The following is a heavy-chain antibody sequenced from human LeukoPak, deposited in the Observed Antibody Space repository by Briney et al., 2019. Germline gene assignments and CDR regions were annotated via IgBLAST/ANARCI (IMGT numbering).Heavy chain of an antibody. J-gene: IGHJ4*02. V-gene: IGHV4-61*08. CDR2: IYYSGST. Sequence: SQTLSLTCTVSGGSVSSGDYYWSWIRQPPGKGLEWIGYIYYSGSTNYNPSLKSRVTISVDTSKNQFSLKLSSVTAADTAVYYCARVDPDYYGSGHFDYWGQGTLVTVSS. CDR1: GGSVSSGDYY. CDR3: ARVDPDYYGSGHFDY. D-gene: IGHD3-10*01.